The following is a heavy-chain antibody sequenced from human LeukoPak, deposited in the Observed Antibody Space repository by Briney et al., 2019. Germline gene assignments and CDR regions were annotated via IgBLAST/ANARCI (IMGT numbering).Heavy chain of an antibody. Sequence: PGGSLRLSCAASGFTFSTYSMNWVRQAPGKGLQRVSSIISSSSYIYYADSVKGRFTISRDNAKNSLYLQMNSLRAEDTAVYYCARDPQYCSGGSCYSFDHWGQGTLVTVSS. CDR1: GFTFSTYS. CDR3: ARDPQYCSGGSCYSFDH. D-gene: IGHD2-15*01. V-gene: IGHV3-21*01. J-gene: IGHJ4*02. CDR2: IISSSSYI.